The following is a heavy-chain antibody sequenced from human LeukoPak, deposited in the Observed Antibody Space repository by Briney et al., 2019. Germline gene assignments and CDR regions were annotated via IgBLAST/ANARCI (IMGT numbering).Heavy chain of an antibody. CDR3: ARDGGLNTNFDY. J-gene: IGHJ4*02. D-gene: IGHD2-15*01. V-gene: IGHV3-21*01. CDR2: IVTGRDV. CDR1: GFTFSSYT. Sequence: PGGSLRLSCAASGFTFSSYTINWVRQAPGKGLEWVSSIVTGRDVNYADSVKGRFTISGDSAKNSLYLQMNSLRAEDAAVYYCARDGGLNTNFDYWGQGTLVTVSS.